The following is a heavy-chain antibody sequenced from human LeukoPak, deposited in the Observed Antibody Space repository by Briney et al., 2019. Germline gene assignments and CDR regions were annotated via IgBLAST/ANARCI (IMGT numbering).Heavy chain of an antibody. V-gene: IGHV4-4*07. Sequence: SETLSLTCTASGGSISEYYWSWIRQTAGKGLEYIGRISSSGSTHYNPSLKSRVTISVDTSKNQFSLKLSSVTAADTAVYYCARVPRTTIFGYAFDIWGQGTMVTVSS. CDR1: GGSISEYY. CDR3: ARVPRTTIFGYAFDI. D-gene: IGHD3-3*01. J-gene: IGHJ3*02. CDR2: ISSSGST.